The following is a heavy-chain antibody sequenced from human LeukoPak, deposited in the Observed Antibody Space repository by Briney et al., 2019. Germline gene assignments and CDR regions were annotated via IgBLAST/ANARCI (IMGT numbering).Heavy chain of an antibody. V-gene: IGHV1-2*02. CDR2: INPNSGGT. D-gene: IGHD6-13*01. J-gene: IGHJ4*02. Sequence: ASVKVSCKASGYTFTGYYMHWVRQAPGQGLERMGWINPNSGGTNYAQKFQGRVTMTRDTSISTAYMELSRLRSVDTAVYYCARVIGSSWYDFDYWGQGTLVTVSS. CDR1: GYTFTGYY. CDR3: ARVIGSSWYDFDY.